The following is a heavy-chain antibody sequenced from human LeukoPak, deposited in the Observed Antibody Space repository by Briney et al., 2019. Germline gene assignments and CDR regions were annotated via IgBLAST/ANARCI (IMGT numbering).Heavy chain of an antibody. J-gene: IGHJ5*02. V-gene: IGHV3-21*01. CDR1: GFTFSSYS. CDR2: ISSSSSYI. Sequence: GGSLGFSCAASGFTFSSYSMNWVRQAPGKGLEWVSSISSSSSYIYYADSVKGRFTISRDNAKNSLYLQMNSLRAEDTAVYYCARGGRSSSNWFDPWGQGTLVTVSS. CDR3: ARGGRSSSNWFDP.